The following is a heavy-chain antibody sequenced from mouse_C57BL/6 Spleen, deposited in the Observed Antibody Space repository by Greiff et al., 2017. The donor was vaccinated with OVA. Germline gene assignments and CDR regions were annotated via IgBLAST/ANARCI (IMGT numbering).Heavy chain of an antibody. V-gene: IGHV1-54*01. Sequence: QVQLQQSGAELVRPGTSVKVSCKASGYAFTNYLKEWVKQRPGQGLEWIGVINPGSGGTNYNEKFKGKATLTADKSSSTAYMQLSSLTSEDSAVYFCARQRGNYGRGAMDYWGQGTSVTVSS. D-gene: IGHD2-1*01. CDR1: GYAFTNYL. CDR3: ARQRGNYGRGAMDY. CDR2: INPGSGGT. J-gene: IGHJ4*01.